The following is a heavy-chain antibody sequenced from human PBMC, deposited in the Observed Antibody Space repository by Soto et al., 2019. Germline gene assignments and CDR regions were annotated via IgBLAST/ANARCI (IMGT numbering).Heavy chain of an antibody. CDR1: GFTFSDSY. Sequence: VQLVESGGGLVKPGGSLRLSCVASGFTFSDSYMRWVRQAPGKGLEWVSYISSTSSFTDYAESVKGRFIISRDNAKNSLFLQMNSLRAEDTALYYCARRDGYNYFDFWGQGTLVSVSS. J-gene: IGHJ4*02. CDR3: ARRDGYNYFDF. D-gene: IGHD5-12*01. V-gene: IGHV3-11*06. CDR2: ISSTSSFT.